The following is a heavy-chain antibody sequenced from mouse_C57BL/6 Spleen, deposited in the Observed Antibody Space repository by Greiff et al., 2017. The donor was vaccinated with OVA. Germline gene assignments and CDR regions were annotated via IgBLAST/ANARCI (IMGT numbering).Heavy chain of an antibody. CDR1: GFSLSTFGMG. V-gene: IGHV8-8*01. CDR3: ARRDYYGYDGGFAY. CDR2: IWWDDDK. Sequence: QVTLKESGPGILQPSQTLSLTCSFSGFSLSTFGMGVGWIRQPSGKGLEWLAHIWWDDDKYYNPALKSRLTISKDTSKNQVFLKIANVDTADTATYYCARRDYYGYDGGFAYWGQGTLVTVSA. J-gene: IGHJ3*01. D-gene: IGHD2-2*01.